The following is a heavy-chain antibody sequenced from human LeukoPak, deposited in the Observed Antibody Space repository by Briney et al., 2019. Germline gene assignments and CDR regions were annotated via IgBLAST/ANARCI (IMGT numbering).Heavy chain of an antibody. CDR3: ARGRDSRGYQFMGFDS. CDR1: GGSISSGNYY. D-gene: IGHD3-22*01. CDR2: IWADGAP. J-gene: IGHJ4*02. V-gene: IGHV4-61*02. Sequence: PSQTLSLTCTVSGGSISSGNYYWSWIRQPAGKGLEWIGRIWADGAPTYRPSLKSRVTISVDTSKNQFSLGLSSVTAADTAVYYCARGRDSRGYQFMGFDSWGQGALVTVSS.